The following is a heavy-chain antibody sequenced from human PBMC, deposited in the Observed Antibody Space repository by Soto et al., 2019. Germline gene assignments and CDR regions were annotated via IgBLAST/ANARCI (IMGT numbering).Heavy chain of an antibody. CDR3: ASLYDSSGYYYSGMDV. D-gene: IGHD3-22*01. CDR1: GGSISSSSYY. CDR2: IYYSGST. Sequence: SETLSLTCTVSGGSISSSSYYWGWIRQPPGKGLEWIGSIYYSGSTYYNPSLKSRVTISVDTSKNQFSLKLSSVTAADTAVYYCASLYDSSGYYYSGMDVWGQGTTVS. V-gene: IGHV4-39*01. J-gene: IGHJ6*02.